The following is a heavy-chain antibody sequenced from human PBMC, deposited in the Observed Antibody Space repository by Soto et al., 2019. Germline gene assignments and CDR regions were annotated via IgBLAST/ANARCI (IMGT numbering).Heavy chain of an antibody. CDR2: VNPSGGHT. D-gene: IGHD2-21*02. J-gene: IGHJ4*02. Sequence: QVQLMQSGAEVKKPGASVKVSCKASGDTFTDYYIHWVRQAPGQGLEWMGTVNPSGGHTTYAQHFLGRGTMTGDTSTSTLDMELTSLTSDDTAIYYCARGGHVVVVTAALDYWGQGTLVTVSS. CDR1: GDTFTDYY. V-gene: IGHV1-46*01. CDR3: ARGGHVVVVTAALDY.